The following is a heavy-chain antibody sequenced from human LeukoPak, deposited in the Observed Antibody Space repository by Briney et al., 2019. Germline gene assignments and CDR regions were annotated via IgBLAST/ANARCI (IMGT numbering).Heavy chain of an antibody. CDR1: GFTFSSFT. Sequence: GGSLSLSCAASGFTFSSFTMNWVRQAPGKGLEWASSISPTGISTWHADSVKGRFTISRDNAKNPVHLQMTNLRVDDTAVYYCGRDYLGESGAGGPWGQGILVTVSS. CDR2: ISPTGIST. J-gene: IGHJ5*02. D-gene: IGHD3-10*01. CDR3: GRDYLGESGAGGP. V-gene: IGHV3-21*01.